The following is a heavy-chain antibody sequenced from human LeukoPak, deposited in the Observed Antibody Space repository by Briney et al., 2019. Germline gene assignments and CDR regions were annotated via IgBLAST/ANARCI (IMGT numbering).Heavy chain of an antibody. CDR1: GFTFRKYW. CDR3: ANFGSGSYSHFDY. D-gene: IGHD3-10*01. Sequence: PGGSLRLSCAASGFTFRKYWMSWVRQAPGKGLEWVANINQDGSETYYADSVKGRFTMSRDNGKNSLDLQMNSLRAEDTAVYYCANFGSGSYSHFDYWGQGTLVTVSS. CDR2: INQDGSET. V-gene: IGHV3-7*01. J-gene: IGHJ4*02.